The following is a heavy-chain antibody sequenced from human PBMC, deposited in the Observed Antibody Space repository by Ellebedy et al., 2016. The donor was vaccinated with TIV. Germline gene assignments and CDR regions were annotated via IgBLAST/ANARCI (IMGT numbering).Heavy chain of an antibody. CDR2: IYHSGNT. CDR1: GGSISSYY. Sequence: GSLRLXXTVSGGSISSYYWSWIRQPPGKGLEWIGYIYHSGNTNYNPSLKSRVTISVDTSKNQLSLKLSSVTAADTAVYNCARHVTTMVRGYNWFDPWGQGTLVIVSS. CDR3: ARHVTTMVRGYNWFDP. D-gene: IGHD3-10*01. V-gene: IGHV4-59*08. J-gene: IGHJ5*02.